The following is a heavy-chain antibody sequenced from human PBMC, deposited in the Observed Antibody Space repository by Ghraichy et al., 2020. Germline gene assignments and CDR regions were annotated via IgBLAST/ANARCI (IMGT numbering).Heavy chain of an antibody. CDR2: ISGSGVST. D-gene: IGHD5-18*01. J-gene: IGHJ4*02. CDR3: AKGYINDFFEY. V-gene: IGHV3-23*01. Sequence: GGSLRLSCAASGFTFSSYAMSWVRQAPGKGLEWVSGISGSGVSTNNADSVKGRFTISRDNSKNTLYLQMSSLTAEDTAVYYCAKGYINDFFEYWGQGTLVTVSS. CDR1: GFTFSSYA.